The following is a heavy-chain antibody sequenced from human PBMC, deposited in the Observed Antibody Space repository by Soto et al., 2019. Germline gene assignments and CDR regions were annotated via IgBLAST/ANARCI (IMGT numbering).Heavy chain of an antibody. CDR1: GYTFTTYG. V-gene: IGHV1-18*01. CDR3: ARDLSYGSGSYLDDY. CDR2: ISAYNGNT. D-gene: IGHD3-10*01. Sequence: QVPLVQSGAEVKKPGASVKVSCKASGYTFTTYGITWVRQAPGQGLEWMGWISAYNGNTNYAQKLQGRVTMTTDTSTSTAYLELRSLRSDDTAVYYCARDLSYGSGSYLDDYWGQGTLVTVSS. J-gene: IGHJ4*02.